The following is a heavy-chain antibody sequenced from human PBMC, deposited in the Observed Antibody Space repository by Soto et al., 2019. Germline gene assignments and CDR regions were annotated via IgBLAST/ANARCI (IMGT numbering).Heavy chain of an antibody. CDR1: GGSFSTYA. D-gene: IGHD3-10*01. V-gene: IGHV1-69*12. CDR2: IIPIFGRP. J-gene: IGHJ6*02. Sequence: QVQLVQSGAEVKKPGSSVKVSCRVPGGSFSTYAISWVRQAPGQGLEWMGGIIPIFGRPRYGQKFQGRVTITADESTTTAYMELSNLRSEDTAVYYCARDKDRGDLGGNYYYATDVWGQGTTVTVSS. CDR3: ARDKDRGDLGGNYYYATDV.